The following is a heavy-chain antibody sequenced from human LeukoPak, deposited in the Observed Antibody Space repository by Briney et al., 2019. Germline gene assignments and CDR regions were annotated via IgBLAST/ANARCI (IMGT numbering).Heavy chain of an antibody. CDR2: IDSDGSST. D-gene: IGHD3-10*01. CDR1: GFTFSNYY. Sequence: PGGSLRLSCAASGFTFSNYYIHWVRQVPGEGLVWVSHIDSDGSSTRYADSVKGRFTISRDNAKNTLYLQMNSLRAEDTAVYYCARGGSGSYYNPYNWFDPWGQGTLVTVSS. J-gene: IGHJ5*02. V-gene: IGHV3-74*01. CDR3: ARGGSGSYYNPYNWFDP.